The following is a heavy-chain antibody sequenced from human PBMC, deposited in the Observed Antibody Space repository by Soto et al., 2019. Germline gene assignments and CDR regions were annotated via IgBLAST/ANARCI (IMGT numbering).Heavy chain of an antibody. CDR1: GDSVSSNGAC. V-gene: IGHV6-1*01. CDR2: IYYRSKWFH. CDR3: ARTYCTTTACQAHGIDV. J-gene: IGHJ6*02. Sequence: SQTLSLTCVISGDSVSSNGACWNWIRQSPSRGLQWLGRIYYRSKWFHDYAASVESRMAINPDTSGNQFSLKLSSVTAADTAVYFCARTYCTTTACQAHGIDVWGQGTTVTVSS. D-gene: IGHD4-4*01.